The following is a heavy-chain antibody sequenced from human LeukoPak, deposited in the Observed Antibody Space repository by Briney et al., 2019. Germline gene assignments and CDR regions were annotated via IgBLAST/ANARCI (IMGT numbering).Heavy chain of an antibody. Sequence: GRSLRLSCAASGFTFDDHAMRWVRQAPGKGLEWVSGISWNSGSIGYGDSVKGRFTISRDNAKNSLYLQMNSLRAEDTALYYCAKEGAYGDSTHWGPGTLVTVSS. J-gene: IGHJ4*02. CDR2: ISWNSGSI. D-gene: IGHD4-17*01. V-gene: IGHV3-9*01. CDR1: GFTFDDHA. CDR3: AKEGAYGDSTH.